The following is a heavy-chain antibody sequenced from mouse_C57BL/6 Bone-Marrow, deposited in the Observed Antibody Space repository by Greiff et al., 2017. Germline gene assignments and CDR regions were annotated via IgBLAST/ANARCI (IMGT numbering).Heavy chain of an antibody. CDR3: SRGAGQAWVAY. Sequence: EVQGVESGGGLVKPGGSLKLSCAASGFTFSDYGMHWVRQAPEKGLEWVAYISSGSSTIYYADTVKGRFTISRDNAKNTLFLQMTSRRSEDTSMYYCSRGAGQAWVAYWGQGTLVTVSS. CDR2: ISSGSSTI. J-gene: IGHJ3*01. V-gene: IGHV5-17*01. D-gene: IGHD6-1*01. CDR1: GFTFSDYG.